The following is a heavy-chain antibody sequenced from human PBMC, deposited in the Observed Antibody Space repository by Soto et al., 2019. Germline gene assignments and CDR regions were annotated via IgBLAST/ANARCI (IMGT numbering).Heavy chain of an antibody. D-gene: IGHD6-19*01. V-gene: IGHV4-59*08. Sequence: SETLSLTCTVSGGSISSYYWSWIRQPPGKGLEWIGYIYYSGSTNYNPSLKSRVTISVDTSKNQFSLKLSSVTAADTAVYYCARLAVAVDYFDYWGQGTLVTVS. CDR3: ARLAVAVDYFDY. CDR1: GGSISSYY. CDR2: IYYSGST. J-gene: IGHJ4*02.